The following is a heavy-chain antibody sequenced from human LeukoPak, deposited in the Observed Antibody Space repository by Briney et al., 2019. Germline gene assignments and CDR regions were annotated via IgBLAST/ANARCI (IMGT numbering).Heavy chain of an antibody. CDR1: GYTFTSYG. J-gene: IGHJ4*02. D-gene: IGHD4-17*01. CDR2: VTPCSCNT. CDR3: ARACADYVIGFDY. Sequence: ASVNVSCMASGYTFTSYGISGVRQAPGQGLEWLGWVTPCSCNTNSAQKFQGRVTMTPDTTTNTAYMKLSGLNSDVTAVYYCARACADYVIGFDYWGQGTLVTVSS. V-gene: IGHV1-18*01.